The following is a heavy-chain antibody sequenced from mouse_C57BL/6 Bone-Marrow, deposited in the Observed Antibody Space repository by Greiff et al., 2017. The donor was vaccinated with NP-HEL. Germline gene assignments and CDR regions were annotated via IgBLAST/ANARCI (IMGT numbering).Heavy chain of an antibody. CDR2: INYDGSST. Sequence: EVMLVESEGGLVQPGSSMKLSCTASGFTFSDYYMAWVRQVPEKGLEWVANINYDGSSTYYLDSLKSRFIISRDNAKNILYLQMSSLKSEDTATYYCARDIDYGSSYDYAMDYWGQGTSVTVSS. D-gene: IGHD1-1*01. J-gene: IGHJ4*01. V-gene: IGHV5-16*01. CDR3: ARDIDYGSSYDYAMDY. CDR1: GFTFSDYY.